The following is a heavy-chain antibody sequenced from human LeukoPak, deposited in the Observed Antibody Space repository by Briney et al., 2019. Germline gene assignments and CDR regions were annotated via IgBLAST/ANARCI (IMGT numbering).Heavy chain of an antibody. D-gene: IGHD3-3*01. CDR1: GFTFSSYS. J-gene: IGHJ4*02. Sequence: GGSLRLSCAASGFTFSSYSMNWVRQAPGKGLEWVSSISSSSSYIYYADSVKGRFTISRDNAKNSLYLQMNSLRAENTAVYYCARDGVAYFDYWGQGTLVTVSS. CDR2: ISSSSSYI. CDR3: ARDGVAYFDY. V-gene: IGHV3-21*01.